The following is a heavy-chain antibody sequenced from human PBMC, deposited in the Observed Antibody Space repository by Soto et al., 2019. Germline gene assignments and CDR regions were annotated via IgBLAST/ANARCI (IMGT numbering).Heavy chain of an antibody. V-gene: IGHV1-69*02. CDR3: ARVSLSRDGYNHFDY. J-gene: IGHJ4*02. Sequence: QVQLVQSGAEVKKPGSSVKVSCKASGGTFSSYTISWVRQAPGQGLEWMGRIIPILGIANYAQKFQGRVTITADKSTSTAYMELSSLRSEDTAVYYCARVSLSRDGYNHFDYWGQGTLVTVSS. CDR2: IIPILGIA. D-gene: IGHD5-12*01. CDR1: GGTFSSYT.